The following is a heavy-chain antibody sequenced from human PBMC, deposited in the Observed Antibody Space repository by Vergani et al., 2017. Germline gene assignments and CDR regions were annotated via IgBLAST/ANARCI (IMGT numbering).Heavy chain of an antibody. Sequence: QVQLVQSGAEVKKPGSSLILSCKASGGSFKNYAFSWVRQAPGQGLEWLGGIIPTFGTATYAQRFQGRVTITADESTSTAYMDLTSLRLEDTAVYYCARGLGRFLRTQYYDYMDVWGKGTTVTVSS. D-gene: IGHD3-3*01. V-gene: IGHV1-69*01. CDR3: ARGLGRFLRTQYYDYMDV. J-gene: IGHJ6*03. CDR1: GGSFKNYA. CDR2: IIPTFGTA.